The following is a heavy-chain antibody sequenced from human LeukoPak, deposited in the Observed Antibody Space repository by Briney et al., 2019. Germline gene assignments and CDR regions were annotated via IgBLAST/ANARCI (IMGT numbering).Heavy chain of an antibody. CDR2: ITSSGGRS. Sequence: GGSLRLSCAASGFAFSSYGMHWVRQAPGKGLEWVSTITSSGGRSYYADSVKGRFTISRDNSKNTLYLQMNSLRVEDTAVYYCAKSNGYFEYWGQGTLVPVSS. V-gene: IGHV3-23*01. CDR1: GFAFSSYG. J-gene: IGHJ4*02. D-gene: IGHD3-22*01. CDR3: AKSNGYFEY.